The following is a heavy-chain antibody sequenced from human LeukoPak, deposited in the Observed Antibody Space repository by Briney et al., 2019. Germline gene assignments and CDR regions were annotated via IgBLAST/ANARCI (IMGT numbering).Heavy chain of an antibody. V-gene: IGHV1-18*01. CDR2: ISPYNGNT. J-gene: IGHJ4*02. CDR1: GYTFNTYG. Sequence: PRASVKVPCKPSGYTFNTYGITWVRQAPGQGLEWMGWISPYNGNTNYAQKFQGRVTLTTDTSTSTAYMELRSLRSDDTAVYYCARGPHERSGYPDDWGQGTLVTVSS. CDR3: ARGPHERSGYPDD. D-gene: IGHD3-22*01.